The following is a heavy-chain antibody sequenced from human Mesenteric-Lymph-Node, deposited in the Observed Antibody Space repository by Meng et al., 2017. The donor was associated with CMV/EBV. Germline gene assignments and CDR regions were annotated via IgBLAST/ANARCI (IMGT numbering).Heavy chain of an antibody. CDR3: AKALSLAYYYDSSGYYALDY. CDR2: IYSGGSST. D-gene: IGHD3-22*01. V-gene: IGHV3-23*03. J-gene: IGHJ4*02. Sequence: GESLKISCAASGFTVSSNYMSWVRQAPGKGLEWVSVIYSGGSSTYYADSVKGRFTISRDNSKNTLYLQMNSLRAEDTAVYYCAKALSLAYYYDSSGYYALDYWGQGTLVTVSS. CDR1: GFTVSSNY.